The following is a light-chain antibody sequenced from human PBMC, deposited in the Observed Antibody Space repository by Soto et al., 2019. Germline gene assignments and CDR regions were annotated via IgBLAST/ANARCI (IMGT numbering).Light chain of an antibody. CDR2: GAS. Sequence: EIVLTQSPVTLSVSLGERATLSCRASKSVGSNLAWYQEKGGQPPRLLIYGASTRATGVPARFSGGGSGTEFTITIANLQSEDFAVYYCQQYDNWPPWTFGQGTKVEI. CDR1: KSVGSN. J-gene: IGKJ1*01. V-gene: IGKV3-15*01. CDR3: QQYDNWPPWT.